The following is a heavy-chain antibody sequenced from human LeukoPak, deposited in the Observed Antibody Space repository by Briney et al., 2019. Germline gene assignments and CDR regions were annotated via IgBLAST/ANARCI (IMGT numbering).Heavy chain of an antibody. V-gene: IGHV3-9*03. CDR3: AKDSTREYYYDSSGYYN. CDR1: GFTFDDYA. J-gene: IGHJ4*02. Sequence: GGSLRLSCAASGFTFDDYAMHWVRQAPGKGLEWVSGISWNSGSIGYADSVKGRFTISRDNAKNSLYLQMNSLRSEDMALYYCAKDSTREYYYDSSGYYNWGQGTLVTVSS. D-gene: IGHD3-22*01. CDR2: ISWNSGSI.